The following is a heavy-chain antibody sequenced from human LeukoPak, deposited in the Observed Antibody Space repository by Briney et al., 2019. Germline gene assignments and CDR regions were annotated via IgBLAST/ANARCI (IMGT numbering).Heavy chain of an antibody. D-gene: IGHD6-19*01. CDR2: TSSSGGST. CDR3: AKDPRPTLMAVAGWYYFDY. J-gene: IGHJ4*02. Sequence: GGSLRLSCAASGFTFSSYAMSWVRQAPGKGLEWVSATSSSGGSTYYADSVKGRFTISRDNSRNTLYLQMKSLRAEDTAVYYCAKDPRPTLMAVAGWYYFDYWGQGTLVTVSS. V-gene: IGHV3-23*01. CDR1: GFTFSSYA.